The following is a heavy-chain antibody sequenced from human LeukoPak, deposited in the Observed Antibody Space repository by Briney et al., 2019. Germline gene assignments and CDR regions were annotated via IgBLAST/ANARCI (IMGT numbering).Heavy chain of an antibody. CDR3: AGGDSGFGY. J-gene: IGHJ4*02. CDR1: GFTFSSYS. V-gene: IGHV3-48*04. Sequence: GGSLRLSCAASGFTFSSYSMNWVRQAPGKGLEWVSYISSGSSTIYYADSVKGRFTISRDNAKNSLYLQMNSLRVEDTAVYYCAGGDSGFGYWGQGTLVTVSS. CDR2: ISSGSSTI. D-gene: IGHD3-10*01.